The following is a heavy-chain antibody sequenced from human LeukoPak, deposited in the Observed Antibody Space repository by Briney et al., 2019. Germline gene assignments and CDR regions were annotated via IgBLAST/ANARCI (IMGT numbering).Heavy chain of an antibody. CDR1: GFSFTTYS. V-gene: IGHV3-30-3*01. Sequence: GGSLRLSCAASGFSFTTYSFSWVRQAPGKGLEWVAVISYDGSNKYYADSVKGRFTISRDNSKNTLYLQMNSLRAEDTAVYYCARGVATGDYWGQGTLVTVSS. D-gene: IGHD5-12*01. J-gene: IGHJ4*02. CDR3: ARGVATGDY. CDR2: ISYDGSNK.